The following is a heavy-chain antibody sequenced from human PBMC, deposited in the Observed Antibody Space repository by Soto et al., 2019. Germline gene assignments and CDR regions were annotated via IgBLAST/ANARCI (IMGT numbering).Heavy chain of an antibody. J-gene: IGHJ4*02. CDR1: GYTFTSYY. CDR3: ARDPTRTYYYDSSGYYANGGCGY. D-gene: IGHD3-22*01. V-gene: IGHV1-46*01. CDR2: INPSGDST. Sequence: QVQLVQSVAEVKKPGASVKVSCKSSGYTFTSYYMHWVRQAPGQGLEWMGIINPSGDSTSYAQNFQGRVTITRDTSTSRVYMELSSLRSEDTAVYYCARDPTRTYYYDSSGYYANGGCGYWGQGTLVTVSS.